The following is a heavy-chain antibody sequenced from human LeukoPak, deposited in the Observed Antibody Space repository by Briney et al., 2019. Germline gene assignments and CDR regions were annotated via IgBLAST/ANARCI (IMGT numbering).Heavy chain of an antibody. V-gene: IGHV3-15*01. D-gene: IGHD3-22*01. CDR1: GFTFSNAW. CDR2: IKRKADGGTT. J-gene: IGHJ4*02. CDR3: TTDRLLTMIVTRPGSPKSY. Sequence: GGSLRLSCAASGFTFSNAWMSWVRQAPGKGLEWVGRIKRKADGGTTDYAAPVKGRFTISRDDSKNTLYLQMNSLKTEDTAVYYCTTDRLLTMIVTRPGSPKSYWGQGTLVTVSS.